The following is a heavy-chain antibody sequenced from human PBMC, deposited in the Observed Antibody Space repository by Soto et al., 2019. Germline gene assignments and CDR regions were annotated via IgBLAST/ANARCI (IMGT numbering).Heavy chain of an antibody. D-gene: IGHD6-19*01. Sequence: QLQLQESGPGLVKPSETLSLTSSVSGGSISSSSYYWGWIRQPPGKGLEWIGSIYYSGSIYNNPSLKSRVTISVDTSKNQFSLKLSSVTAAETAVYYCARQSSGWYNWFDPWGQGTLVTVSS. J-gene: IGHJ5*02. CDR2: IYYSGSI. V-gene: IGHV4-39*01. CDR3: ARQSSGWYNWFDP. CDR1: GGSISSSSYY.